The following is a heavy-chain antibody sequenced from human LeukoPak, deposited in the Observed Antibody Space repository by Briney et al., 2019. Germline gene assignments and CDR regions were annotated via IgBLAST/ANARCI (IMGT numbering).Heavy chain of an antibody. CDR1: GGTFSSYA. Sequence: GASVKVSCKASGGTFSSYAISWVRQAPGQGLEWMGGIIPIFGTANYAQKFQGRVTITADKSTSTAYMELSSLRSEDTAVYYCAIVIDFVGGSFTPDLNWFDPWGQGTLVTVSS. J-gene: IGHJ5*02. CDR3: AIVIDFVGGSFTPDLNWFDP. V-gene: IGHV1-69*06. D-gene: IGHD2-15*01. CDR2: IIPIFGTA.